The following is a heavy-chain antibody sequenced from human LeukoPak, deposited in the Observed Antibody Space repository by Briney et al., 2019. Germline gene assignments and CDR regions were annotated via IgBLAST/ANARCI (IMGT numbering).Heavy chain of an antibody. CDR1: GFTFSSYG. V-gene: IGHV3-48*01. CDR3: AREWGDIVVVSSQAFDI. J-gene: IGHJ3*02. D-gene: IGHD2-21*01. CDR2: ISSSSNSI. Sequence: GGSLRLSCAASGFTFSSYGMNWVRQAPGKGLEWLSYISSSSNSIYYADSVKGRFTISRDNAKNSLYLQMNSLRAEDTAVYYCAREWGDIVVVSSQAFDIWGQGTMVTVSS.